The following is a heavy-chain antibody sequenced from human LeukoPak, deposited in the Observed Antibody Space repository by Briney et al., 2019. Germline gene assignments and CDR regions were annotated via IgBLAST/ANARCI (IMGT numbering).Heavy chain of an antibody. D-gene: IGHD2-2*01. V-gene: IGHV1-2*02. CDR1: GYTFTGYY. CDR3: ARCPAFNIVVVPAFDP. J-gene: IGHJ5*02. Sequence: GASVKVSCKASGYTFTGYYMHWVRQAPGQGLEWMGWINPNSGGTNYAQKFQGRVTMTRDTSISTAYMELSRLRSDDTAVYYCARCPAFNIVVVPAFDPWGQGTLVTVSS. CDR2: INPNSGGT.